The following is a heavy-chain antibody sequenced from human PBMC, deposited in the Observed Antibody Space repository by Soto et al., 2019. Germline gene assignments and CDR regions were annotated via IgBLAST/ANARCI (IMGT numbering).Heavy chain of an antibody. J-gene: IGHJ4*02. Sequence: EVQLLESGGGLVQPGGSLRLSCAASGFTFSSYAMSWFRQAPGKGLEWVSVISGSGDSTYYADSVKGRFTISRDNSKNTLYLQMNSLRAEDTAVYYCARRGSGSYYDYWGQGTLVTVSS. CDR1: GFTFSSYA. V-gene: IGHV3-23*01. CDR2: ISGSGDST. D-gene: IGHD1-26*01. CDR3: ARRGSGSYYDY.